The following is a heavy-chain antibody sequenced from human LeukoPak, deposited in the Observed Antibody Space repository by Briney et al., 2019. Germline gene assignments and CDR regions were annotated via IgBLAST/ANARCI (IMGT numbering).Heavy chain of an antibody. Sequence: PSETLSLTCTVSGGSASDINYFWGWIRQPPGKGLEWIGSIYYSGDTYYNPSLKSRVTISVDTSKNQFPLKLYSVPAADTAVYYCARHQFRGRSSLVDFWGQGTLVTVSS. CDR3: ARHQFRGRSSLVDF. CDR2: IYYSGDT. J-gene: IGHJ4*02. V-gene: IGHV4-39*01. CDR1: GGSASDINYF. D-gene: IGHD1-26*01.